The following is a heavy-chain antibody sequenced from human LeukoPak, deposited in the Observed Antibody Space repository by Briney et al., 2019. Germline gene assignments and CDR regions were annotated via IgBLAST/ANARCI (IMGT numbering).Heavy chain of an antibody. D-gene: IGHD1-1*01. CDR1: GYSISSGYY. V-gene: IGHV4-38-2*02. Sequence: SETLSLTCTVSGYSISSGYYWGWIRQPPGKGLEWIGSIYHSGSTYYNPSLKSRVTISVDTSKNQFSLKLSSVTAADTAVYYCARGLERDAFDIWGQGTMVTVSS. CDR3: ARGLERDAFDI. CDR2: IYHSGST. J-gene: IGHJ3*02.